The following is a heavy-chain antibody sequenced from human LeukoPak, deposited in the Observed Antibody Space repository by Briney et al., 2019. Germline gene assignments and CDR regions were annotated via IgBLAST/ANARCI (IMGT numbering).Heavy chain of an antibody. Sequence: SETLSLTCTVSGGSISSYYWSWIRQPPGKGLEWIGYIYYSGSTNYNPSLKSRVTTSVDTSKNQFSLKLTSVTAADTAVYYCAREDPQTTVPEGMDVWGQGTTVTVSS. D-gene: IGHD4-17*01. V-gene: IGHV4-59*01. CDR1: GGSISSYY. CDR2: IYYSGST. CDR3: AREDPQTTVPEGMDV. J-gene: IGHJ6*02.